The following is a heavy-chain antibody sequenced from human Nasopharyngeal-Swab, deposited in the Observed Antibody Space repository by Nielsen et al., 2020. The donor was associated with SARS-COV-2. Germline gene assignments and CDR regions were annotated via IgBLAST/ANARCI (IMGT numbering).Heavy chain of an antibody. Sequence: VRQAPGKGLEWVGRIKSKTDGGTTDYAAPVKGRFTISRDDSKNTLYLQMNSLKTEDTAVYYCTTDDSIVGALDAFDIWGQGTMVTVSS. CDR2: IKSKTDGGTT. V-gene: IGHV3-15*01. CDR3: TTDDSIVGALDAFDI. J-gene: IGHJ3*02. D-gene: IGHD1-26*01.